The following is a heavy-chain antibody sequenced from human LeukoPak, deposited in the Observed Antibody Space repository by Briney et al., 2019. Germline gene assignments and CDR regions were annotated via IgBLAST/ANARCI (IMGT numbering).Heavy chain of an antibody. V-gene: IGHV4-4*07. D-gene: IGHD3-22*01. Sequence: PSETLSLTCTVSGGFISTYYWSWIRQPAGKGLEWIGRIYGSGNSDYNPSLKSRVTMSVDTSKNQFSLKLNSATAADTAVYYCARDKSSGFHNWFDPWSQGTLVTVSS. CDR3: ARDKSSGFHNWFDP. CDR1: GGFISTYY. J-gene: IGHJ5*02. CDR2: IYGSGNS.